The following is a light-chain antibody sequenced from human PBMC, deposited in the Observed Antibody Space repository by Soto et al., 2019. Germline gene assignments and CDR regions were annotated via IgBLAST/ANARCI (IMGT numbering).Light chain of an antibody. CDR1: QSVSSSY. V-gene: IGKV3-20*01. Sequence: EIVLTLSPVTLSLSPGERATLSCRASQSVSSSYLAWYQQKPGQAPRLLIYGASSRATGIPDRFSGSGSGTDFTLTIIRLEPEDFAVYYCQQYGSSPSTFGQGTRLEIK. J-gene: IGKJ5*01. CDR3: QQYGSSPST. CDR2: GAS.